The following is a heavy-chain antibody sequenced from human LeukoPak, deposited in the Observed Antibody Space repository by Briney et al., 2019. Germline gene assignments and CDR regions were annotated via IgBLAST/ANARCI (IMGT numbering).Heavy chain of an antibody. V-gene: IGHV1-46*01. CDR1: GYTFTGYY. D-gene: IGHD3-10*01. CDR3: AIGQTVRYYGSGTPLPFDY. Sequence: GASVKVSCKASGYTFTGYYMHWVRQAPGQGLEWMGIINPSGGSTSYAQKFQGRVTMTRDMSTSTVYMELSRLRSDDTAVYYCAIGQTVRYYGSGTPLPFDYWGQGTLVTVSS. J-gene: IGHJ4*02. CDR2: INPSGGST.